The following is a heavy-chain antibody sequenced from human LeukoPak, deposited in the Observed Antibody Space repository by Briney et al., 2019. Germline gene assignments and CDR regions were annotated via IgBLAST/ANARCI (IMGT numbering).Heavy chain of an antibody. CDR2: IHYSGST. V-gene: IGHV4-39*01. CDR3: AKHESLTACDV. CDR1: GGSISTSRYY. Sequence: SETLSLTCSVSGGSISTSRYYWGWTRQPPGMGLEWIGTIHYSGSTNYGPSLKSRVTMSIDTSKNQFALRLSSVTAADTAVYYCAKHESLTACDVGARGTRVSVSS. J-gene: IGHJ3*01.